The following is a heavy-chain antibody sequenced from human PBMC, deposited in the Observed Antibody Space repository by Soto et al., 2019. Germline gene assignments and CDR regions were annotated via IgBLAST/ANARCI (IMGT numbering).Heavy chain of an antibody. J-gene: IGHJ6*02. Sequence: VESLKISCKGSGYSFSSYWISCVRQMPVKGLEWMGRIDPSDSYTNYSPSFQGHVTISADKSISTAYLQWSSLKASDTAMYYCARDPFGYCSSTSCYLYYYGMDVWGQGTTVTVSS. V-gene: IGHV5-10-1*01. CDR1: GYSFSSYW. CDR3: ARDPFGYCSSTSCYLYYYGMDV. CDR2: IDPSDSYT. D-gene: IGHD2-2*01.